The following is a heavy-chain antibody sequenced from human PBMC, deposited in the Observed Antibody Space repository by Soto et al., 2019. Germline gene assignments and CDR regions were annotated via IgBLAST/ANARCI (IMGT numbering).Heavy chain of an antibody. J-gene: IGHJ4*02. D-gene: IGHD5-18*01. Sequence: QVQLQQWGAGLLKPSETLSLTCAVYGGSFSGYYWSWIRQPPGKGLEWIGEINHSGSTNYNPSLKSGVTISVDTSKNQFSLKLSSVTAADTAVYYCARNSLYSFFDYWGQGTLVTVSS. V-gene: IGHV4-34*01. CDR3: ARNSLYSFFDY. CDR2: INHSGST. CDR1: GGSFSGYY.